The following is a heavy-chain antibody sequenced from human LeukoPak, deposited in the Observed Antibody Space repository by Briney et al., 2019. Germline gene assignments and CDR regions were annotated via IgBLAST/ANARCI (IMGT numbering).Heavy chain of an antibody. D-gene: IGHD2-8*01. CDR3: ASQGYCTNGVCYTDY. J-gene: IGHJ4*02. Sequence: ASVKVSCKASGGTFSSYAISWGRHAPGQGLEWMGGIIPIFGTANYAQKFQGRVTITTDESTSTAYMELSSLRSEDTAVYYCASQGYCTNGVCYTDYWGQGTLVTVSS. V-gene: IGHV1-69*05. CDR1: GGTFSSYA. CDR2: IIPIFGTA.